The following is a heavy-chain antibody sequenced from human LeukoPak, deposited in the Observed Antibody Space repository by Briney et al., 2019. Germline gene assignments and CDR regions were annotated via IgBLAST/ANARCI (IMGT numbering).Heavy chain of an antibody. CDR3: ARARFGNWFDP. CDR1: GGSFSGYY. J-gene: IGHJ5*02. CDR2: IYYSGST. D-gene: IGHD3-16*01. Sequence: ASETLSLTCAVYGGSFSGYYWSWIRQPPGKGLEWIGYIYYSGSTNYNPSLKSRVTISVDTSKNQFSLKLSSVTAADTAVYYCARARFGNWFDPWGQGTLVTVSS. V-gene: IGHV4-59*01.